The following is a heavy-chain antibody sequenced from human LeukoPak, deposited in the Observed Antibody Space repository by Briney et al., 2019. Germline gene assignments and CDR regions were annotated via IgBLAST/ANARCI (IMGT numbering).Heavy chain of an antibody. D-gene: IGHD3-9*01. V-gene: IGHV3-23*01. Sequence: GGSLRLSCAASGFTFSIYAMSSGRQAPGEGLGWGSAISGSGGSTYYADSVKGRFTISRDNSKSTLYLQMNSLRAEDTAVYYCAKNPPRIRYVDWPKDYWGQGTLVTVSS. CDR1: GFTFSIYA. J-gene: IGHJ4*02. CDR3: AKNPPRIRYVDWPKDY. CDR2: ISGSGGST.